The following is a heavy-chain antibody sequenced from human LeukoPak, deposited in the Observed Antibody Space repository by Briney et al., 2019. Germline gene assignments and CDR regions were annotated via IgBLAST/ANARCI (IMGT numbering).Heavy chain of an antibody. J-gene: IGHJ6*02. D-gene: IGHD2-2*01. V-gene: IGHV4-34*01. CDR2: INHSGST. CDR3: ARGRRCSSTSCYRYYYYGMDV. CDR1: GGSFSGYY. Sequence: KPSETLSLTCAVYGGSFSGYYWSWIRQPPGKGLEWIGEINHSGSTNYNPSLKSRVTISVDTSKNQFSLKLSSVTAADTAVYYCARGRRCSSTSCYRYYYYGMDVWGQGTTVTVSS.